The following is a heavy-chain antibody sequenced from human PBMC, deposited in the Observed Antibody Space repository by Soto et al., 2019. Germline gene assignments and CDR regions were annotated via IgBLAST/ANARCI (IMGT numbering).Heavy chain of an antibody. CDR1: GFTFSSYG. V-gene: IGHV3-48*03. J-gene: IGHJ3*01. Sequence: PGGALRLSGAPSGFTFSSYGMDWVGQAPGKGLEWVSYISSRGSTIYDADSLKGRCTIPRDNATNSPYLQLNRLRAEPTAVYYCARDYLNRGSYRRSAFALWAKETMVSDS. CDR2: ISSRGSTI. CDR3: ARDYLNRGSYRRSAFAL. D-gene: IGHD1-26*01.